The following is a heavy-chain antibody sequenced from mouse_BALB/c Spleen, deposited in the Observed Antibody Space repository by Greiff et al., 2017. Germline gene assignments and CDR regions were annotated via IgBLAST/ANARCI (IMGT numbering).Heavy chain of an antibody. D-gene: IGHD2-10*01. CDR1: GYTFTSYN. J-gene: IGHJ4*01. V-gene: IGHV1-12*01. CDR2: IYPGNGDT. CDR3: ARRDLL. Sequence: QVQLQQPGAELVKPGASVKMSCKASGYTFTSYNMHWVKQTPGQGLEWIGAIYPGNGDTSYNQKFKGKATLTADKSSSTAYMQLSSLTSEDSAVYYCARRDLLWGQGTSVTVSS.